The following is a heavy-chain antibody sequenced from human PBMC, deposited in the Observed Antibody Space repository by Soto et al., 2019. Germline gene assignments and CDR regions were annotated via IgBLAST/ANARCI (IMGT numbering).Heavy chain of an antibody. CDR1: GGSISNYY. J-gene: IGHJ4*02. CDR2: IYYSGST. D-gene: IGHD2-2*01. CDR3: ARHVVPAANYFDY. Sequence: QVQLQESGPGLVKPSETLSLTCTVSGGSISNYYWSWIRQPPGKGLEWIAYIYYSGSTNYNPSLKSRVTISLDTSKNHVSLKLSSVTAADTAVYYCARHVVPAANYFDYWGQGTLVTVSS. V-gene: IGHV4-59*08.